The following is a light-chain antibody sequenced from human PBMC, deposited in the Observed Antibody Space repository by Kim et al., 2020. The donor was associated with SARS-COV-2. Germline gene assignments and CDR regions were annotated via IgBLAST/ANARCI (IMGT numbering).Light chain of an antibody. J-gene: IGKJ1*01. Sequence: EIVLTQSPGTLSLSPGERATLSCRASQSVTSNYLSWYQQRPGQAPSLLIYDASSRATGVPDRFSGSGSGTDFTLTISRLETEDFAVYYCQQYGNSQETFGQGPKVDIK. CDR3: QQYGNSQET. CDR1: QSVTSNY. V-gene: IGKV3-20*01. CDR2: DAS.